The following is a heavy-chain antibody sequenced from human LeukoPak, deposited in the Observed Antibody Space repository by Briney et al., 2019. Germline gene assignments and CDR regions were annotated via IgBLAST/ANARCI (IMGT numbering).Heavy chain of an antibody. D-gene: IGHD3-9*01. CDR2: LYYSGST. CDR1: GGSISSYY. V-gene: IGHV4-59*01. J-gene: IGHJ6*02. CDR3: EDGIRDFDWSTNYYGMDV. Sequence: SDTLSLTCTVSGGSISSYYCSWIRQPPGKGLEWIGYLYYSGSTNYNPSLKSRVTMSVDTSKNQFSLKLSSVTAADTFFFQAEDGIRDFDWSTNYYGMDVWGQGATVTVSS.